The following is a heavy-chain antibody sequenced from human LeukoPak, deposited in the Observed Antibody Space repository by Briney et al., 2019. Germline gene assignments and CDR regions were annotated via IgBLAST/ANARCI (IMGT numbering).Heavy chain of an antibody. D-gene: IGHD6-19*01. V-gene: IGHV3-23*01. J-gene: IGHJ4*02. CDR1: GLTFSNYS. CDR2: IYNSGAKI. Sequence: GGSLRLSCAVSGLTFSNYSMTWVRQGPGKGLEGVSSIYNSGAKIFYADSVKGRFTISRDNSKNMLYLQMNSLRVEDTAVYYCAKDVAPDSGWDLDYWGQGTLVTVSS. CDR3: AKDVAPDSGWDLDY.